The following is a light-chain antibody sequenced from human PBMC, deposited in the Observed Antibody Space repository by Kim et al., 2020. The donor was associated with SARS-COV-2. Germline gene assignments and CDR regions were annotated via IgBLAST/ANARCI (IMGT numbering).Light chain of an antibody. CDR3: QSADSSDTYYV. J-gene: IGLJ1*01. CDR2: KDS. CDR1: ALAKQY. Sequence: SYELTQPPSVSVSPGQTVRITCSGDALAKQYAYWYQQKPGQAPVLVIYKDSERPSGIPERFSGSSSGTTVTLTISGVQAEDEADYYCQSADSSDTYYVFGTGTKVTVL. V-gene: IGLV3-25*03.